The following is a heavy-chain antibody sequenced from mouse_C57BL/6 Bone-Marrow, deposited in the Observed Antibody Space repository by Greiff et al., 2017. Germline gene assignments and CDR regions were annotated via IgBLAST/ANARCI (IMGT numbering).Heavy chain of an antibody. J-gene: IGHJ2*01. V-gene: IGHV5-17*01. D-gene: IGHD1-3*01. CDR1: GFTFSDYG. CDR2: ISSGSSTI. CDR3: ARHQVNYFDY. Sequence: DVKLQESGGGLVKPGGSLKLSCAASGFTFSDYGMHWVRQAPEKGLEWVAYISSGSSTIYYADTVKGRFTISRDNAKNTLFLQMTSLRSEDTAMYYCARHQVNYFDYWGQGATLPVSS.